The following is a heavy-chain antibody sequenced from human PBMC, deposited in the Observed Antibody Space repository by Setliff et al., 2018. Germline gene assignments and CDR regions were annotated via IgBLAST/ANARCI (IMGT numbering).Heavy chain of an antibody. CDR3: GRASRFGTIVYRGDYYMDV. CDR2: INTNTGNP. Sequence: ASVKVSCKASADTFTGYYVHWVRQAPGQGLEWMGWINTNTGNPSYAQGFTGRFVFSLDTSVSTAYLQINSLEAEDSAVYYCGRASRFGTIVYRGDYYMDVWGKGTTVTVSS. J-gene: IGHJ6*03. V-gene: IGHV7-4-1*02. D-gene: IGHD3-10*01. CDR1: ADTFTGYY.